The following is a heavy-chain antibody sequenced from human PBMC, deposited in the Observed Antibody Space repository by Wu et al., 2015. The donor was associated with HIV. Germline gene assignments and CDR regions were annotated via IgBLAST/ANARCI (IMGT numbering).Heavy chain of an antibody. CDR1: GYNFTNYD. D-gene: IGHD2-8*01. V-gene: IGHV1-8*03. CDR2: MNPNSGRT. CDR3: ARAGYCSNGVCYGYYYYMDV. J-gene: IGHJ6*03. Sequence: QVQLVQSGAEVKKPGASVKVACKASGYNFTNYDINWVRLASGQGLEWMGWMNPNSGRTDYAQRFQGRITISRNTSVNTAYMELSGLGSEDTAVYYCARAGYCSNGVCYGYYYYMDVWARTTVIVSS.